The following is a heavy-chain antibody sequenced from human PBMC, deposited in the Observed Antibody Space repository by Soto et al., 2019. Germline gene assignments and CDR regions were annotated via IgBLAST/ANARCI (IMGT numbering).Heavy chain of an antibody. D-gene: IGHD4-17*01. CDR1: GGSISSGGYY. Sequence: QVQLQESGPGLVKPSQTLSLTCTVSGGSISSGGYYWSWIRQHPGKGLEWIGYIYYSGSTYYNPSLKSRVTISVDTSKNQFSLKLSAVTAADTAVYYCARDTSTVVTRTGYGMDVWGQGTTVTVSS. V-gene: IGHV4-31*03. CDR2: IYYSGST. J-gene: IGHJ6*02. CDR3: ARDTSTVVTRTGYGMDV.